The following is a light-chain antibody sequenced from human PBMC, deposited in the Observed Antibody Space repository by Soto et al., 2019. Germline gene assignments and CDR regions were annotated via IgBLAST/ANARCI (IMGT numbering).Light chain of an antibody. J-gene: IGKJ1*01. Sequence: EIVLTQSPATLSSSPGETATLSCRASHYVGSGLAWYQHKPGQAPRLLIYYMSKRATGIPARFSGGGSGTDFTLTISSLAPDDFAIYYCHQRQSWPRTFGQGTKVEIK. CDR2: YMS. CDR1: HYVGSG. V-gene: IGKV3-11*01. CDR3: HQRQSWPRT.